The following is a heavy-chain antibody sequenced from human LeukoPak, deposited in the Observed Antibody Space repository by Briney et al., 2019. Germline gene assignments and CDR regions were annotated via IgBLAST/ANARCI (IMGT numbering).Heavy chain of an antibody. CDR3: AKVDRRSDLPYYFDY. V-gene: IGHV3-23*01. J-gene: IGHJ4*02. CDR2: ISATGGTT. Sequence: GGSLRLSCAASGFTFSSYGMSWVRQAPGKGLEWVSGISATGGTTYYADSVKGRFTISRDNSKNTMYLQMNSLRAEDTAVYYCAKVDRRSDLPYYFDYWGQGTLVTVSS. CDR1: GFTFSSYG.